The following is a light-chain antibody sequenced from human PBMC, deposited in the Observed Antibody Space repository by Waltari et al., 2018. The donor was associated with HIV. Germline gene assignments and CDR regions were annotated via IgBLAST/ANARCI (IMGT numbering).Light chain of an antibody. Sequence: QSALTQPASVSGSPGQSITISCTGTNSDVAGYNVVSWYQQHPGKAPKLLIFEVTNRPSGISSRFSGSKSGNTAAMTISGLQAEDEADYYCSSYTSTTTIVFGGGTKVTVL. V-gene: IGLV2-14*01. CDR2: EVT. CDR1: NSDVAGYNV. J-gene: IGLJ2*01. CDR3: SSYTSTTTIV.